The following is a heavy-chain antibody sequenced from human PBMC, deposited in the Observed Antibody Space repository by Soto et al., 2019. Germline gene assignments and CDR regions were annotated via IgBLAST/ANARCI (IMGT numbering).Heavy chain of an antibody. CDR3: ARVSSGSYYYHYGMDV. CDR1: GGTFSSYA. J-gene: IGHJ6*02. D-gene: IGHD1-26*01. Sequence: GASVKLSCKASGGTFSSYAISWVRQAPGQGLEWMGGIIPIFGTANYAQKFQGRVTITADESTSTAYMELSSLRSEDTAVYYCARVSSGSYYYHYGMDVWGQGTTVTVSS. CDR2: IIPIFGTA. V-gene: IGHV1-69*13.